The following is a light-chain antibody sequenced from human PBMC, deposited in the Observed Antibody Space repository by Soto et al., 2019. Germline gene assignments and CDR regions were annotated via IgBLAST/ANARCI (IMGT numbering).Light chain of an antibody. CDR1: SSDVGTYDY. J-gene: IGLJ2*01. CDR3: SSYTSSSTLL. CDR2: EVS. V-gene: IGLV2-14*01. Sequence: QSALTQPASVSGSPGQSITISCTGTSSDVGTYDYVSWYQQHPGKVPELMIYEVSNRPSGVSNRFSGSKSGNTASLTISGLQAEDEADYYCSSYTSSSTLLFGGGTKVTVL.